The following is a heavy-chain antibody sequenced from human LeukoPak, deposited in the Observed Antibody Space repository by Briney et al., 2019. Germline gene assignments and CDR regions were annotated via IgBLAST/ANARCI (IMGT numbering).Heavy chain of an antibody. J-gene: IGHJ6*03. Sequence: PSETLSLTCTVSGGSISSSSYYWGWIRQPPGKGLEWIGSIYYSGSTYYNPSLKSRVTMSVDTSKNQFSLKLSSVTAADTAVYYCARDLAYRLPPYYYYYMDVWGKGTTVTISS. D-gene: IGHD2-21*01. V-gene: IGHV4-39*07. CDR2: IYYSGST. CDR3: ARDLAYRLPPYYYYYMDV. CDR1: GGSISSSSYY.